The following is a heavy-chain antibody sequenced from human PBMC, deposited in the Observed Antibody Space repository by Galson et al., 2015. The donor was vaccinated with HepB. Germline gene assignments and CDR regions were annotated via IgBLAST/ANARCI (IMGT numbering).Heavy chain of an antibody. CDR2: IWYDGSNK. CDR1: GFTFSSYE. V-gene: IGHV3-33*08. D-gene: IGHD1-26*01. J-gene: IGHJ4*02. Sequence: SLRLSCAASGFTFSSYEMNWARQAPGKGLEWVAVIWYDGSNKYYADSVKGRFTISRDNSKNTLYLQMNSLRAEDTAVYYCARGHIVGATGFDYWGQGTLVTVSS. CDR3: ARGHIVGATGFDY.